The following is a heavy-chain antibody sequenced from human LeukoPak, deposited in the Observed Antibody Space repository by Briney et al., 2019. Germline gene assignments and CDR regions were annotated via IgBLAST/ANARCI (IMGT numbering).Heavy chain of an antibody. D-gene: IGHD6-13*01. J-gene: IGHJ4*02. CDR2: IYYSGKT. CDR3: ARVRAAAGTDY. V-gene: IGHV4-31*03. CDR1: GGSVSSGGYY. Sequence: SETLSLTCTVSGGSVSSGGYYWSWIRQHPGKGLELIGYIYYSGKTYYTPSLKSRVTISVDTSKNQFSLKLSSVTAADTSVYYCARVRAAAGTDYWGQGTLVTVSS.